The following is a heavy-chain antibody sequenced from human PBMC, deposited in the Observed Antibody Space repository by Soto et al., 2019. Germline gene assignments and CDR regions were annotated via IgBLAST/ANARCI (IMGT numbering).Heavy chain of an antibody. J-gene: IGHJ6*02. CDR1: GGSMNGYY. D-gene: IGHD4-4*01. CDR2: IYTSGGT. V-gene: IGHV4-4*07. CDR3: AREGTDYNEYFYGMDV. Sequence: SETLSLTCSVSGGSMNGYYWSWVRQPAGKGLEWIGRIYTSGGTNYNPSLKSRVTLSLDTSKNHLSLSLRSVTAADTAMYYCAREGTDYNEYFYGMDVWGQGTTVTVSS.